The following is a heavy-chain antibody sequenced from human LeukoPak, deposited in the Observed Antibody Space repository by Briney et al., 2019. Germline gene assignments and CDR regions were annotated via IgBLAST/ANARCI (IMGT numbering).Heavy chain of an antibody. Sequence: GGSLRLSCAASGFTFSSYAMSWVRQAPGKGLEWVSAISGSGGSTYYADSVKGQFTISRDNSKNTLYLQMNSLRAEDTAVYYCAKDRYFDWLNGDWFDPWGQGTLVTVSS. CDR3: AKDRYFDWLNGDWFDP. CDR2: ISGSGGST. CDR1: GFTFSSYA. J-gene: IGHJ5*02. D-gene: IGHD3-9*01. V-gene: IGHV3-23*01.